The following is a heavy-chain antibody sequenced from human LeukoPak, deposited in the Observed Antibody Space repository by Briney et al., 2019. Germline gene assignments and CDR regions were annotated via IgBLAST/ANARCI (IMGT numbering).Heavy chain of an antibody. CDR1: GYTFTSYG. Sequence: ASVKVSCKASGYTFTSYGISWVRQAPGQGLEWMGWISAYNGNTNYAQKLQGRVTMTTDTSTSTAYMELRSLRSDDTAVYYCATPSVTMVRGVSSKYYYYGMDVWGQGTTVTVSS. V-gene: IGHV1-18*01. J-gene: IGHJ6*02. CDR2: ISAYNGNT. D-gene: IGHD3-10*01. CDR3: ATPSVTMVRGVSSKYYYYGMDV.